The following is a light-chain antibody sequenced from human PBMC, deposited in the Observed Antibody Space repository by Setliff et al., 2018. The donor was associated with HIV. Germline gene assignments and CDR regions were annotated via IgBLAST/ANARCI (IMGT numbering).Light chain of an antibody. V-gene: IGLV2-18*02. CDR3: SSYTRHNTLL. CDR1: SSDVGSYNR. J-gene: IGLJ1*01. Sequence: QSVLAQSPSVSGSPGQSVTISCTGTSSDVGSYNRVSWYQQAPGTAPKLMIYEVSNRPSGVPDRFSGSKSDNTASLTISGLQAEDEADYYCSSYTRHNTLLFGTGTKVTVL. CDR2: EVS.